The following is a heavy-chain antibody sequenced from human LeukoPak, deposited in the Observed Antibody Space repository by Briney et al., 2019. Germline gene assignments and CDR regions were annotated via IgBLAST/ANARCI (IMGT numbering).Heavy chain of an antibody. CDR1: GHTFTNYH. V-gene: IGHV1-46*01. J-gene: IGHJ4*02. Sequence: ASVKVSCKASGHTFTNYHIHWVRQAPGQGVEWMGAVYATGGVAINTQTFPVRVTMTRDTSTGTVYMELSSLRFEDTAVYYCAKGTQLEPRALGYYFDYWGQGTLVTVSS. CDR3: AKGTQLEPRALGYYFDY. D-gene: IGHD1-1*01. CDR2: VYATGGVA.